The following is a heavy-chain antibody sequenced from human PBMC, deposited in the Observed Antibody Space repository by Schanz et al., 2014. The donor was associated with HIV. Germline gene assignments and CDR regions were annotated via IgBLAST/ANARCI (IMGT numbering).Heavy chain of an antibody. CDR1: GGTIRNLG. D-gene: IGHD6-19*01. Sequence: QVQLVQSGAEVKKSGSSVKVSCKASGGTIRNLGITWVRQAPGQGLEWMGVINIMLGKTNYAQKFQGRVSMTADQSTSTAYMEVSSLRADDTAVYYCASGRRSGIGWRMDVWGQGTTVSVSS. CDR2: INIMLGKT. V-gene: IGHV1-69*01. CDR3: ASGRRSGIGWRMDV. J-gene: IGHJ6*02.